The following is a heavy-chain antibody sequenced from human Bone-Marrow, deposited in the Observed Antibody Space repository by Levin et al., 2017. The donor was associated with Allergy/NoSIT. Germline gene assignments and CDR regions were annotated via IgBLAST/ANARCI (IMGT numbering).Heavy chain of an antibody. J-gene: IGHJ6*02. V-gene: IGHV4-59*01. Sequence: SQTLSLTCPVSGDSISGSYWSWIRQPPGKGLEWIGHIYYSGSTNYNPSLKSRTTLSVDMSRNQFSLKLSSVTAGDTAVYYCARDKIIMLRGDTYYYGMDVWGQGTTVTVSS. CDR2: IYYSGST. CDR1: GDSISGSY. D-gene: IGHD3-10*01. CDR3: ARDKIIMLRGDTYYYGMDV.